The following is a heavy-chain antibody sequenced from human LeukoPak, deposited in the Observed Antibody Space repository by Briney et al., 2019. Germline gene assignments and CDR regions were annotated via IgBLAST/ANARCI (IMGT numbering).Heavy chain of an antibody. V-gene: IGHV3-30-3*01. CDR3: ARDDRYSSSWLLNYYYGMDV. D-gene: IGHD6-13*01. Sequence: GGSLRLSCAASGFTFSSYAMHWVRQAPGKGLEWVAVISYDGSNKYYADSVKGRFTISRDNSKNTLYLQMNSLRAEDTAVYYCARDDRYSSSWLLNYYYGMDVWGQGTTVTVSS. CDR2: ISYDGSNK. J-gene: IGHJ6*02. CDR1: GFTFSSYA.